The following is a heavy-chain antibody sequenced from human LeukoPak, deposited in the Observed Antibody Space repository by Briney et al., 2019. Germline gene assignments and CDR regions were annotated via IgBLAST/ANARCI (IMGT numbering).Heavy chain of an antibody. D-gene: IGHD4-23*01. CDR2: INPNSGGT. V-gene: IGHV1-2*02. CDR1: GYTFTGYY. CDR3: ARDSNDYGGNSDRWFDP. J-gene: IGHJ5*02. Sequence: ASVKVSCKASGYTFTGYYMHWVRQAPGQGLEWMGWINPNSGGTYSAQNFQGRVTMTRDASINTAYMELSSLRSDDSAVYYCARDSNDYGGNSDRWFDPWGQGTLVTVSS.